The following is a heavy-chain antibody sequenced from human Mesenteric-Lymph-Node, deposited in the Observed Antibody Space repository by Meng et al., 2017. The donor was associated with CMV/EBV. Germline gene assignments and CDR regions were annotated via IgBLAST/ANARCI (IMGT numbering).Heavy chain of an antibody. CDR1: GFTFSSYA. CDR2: ISGSGGTT. CDR3: ATGTYSCSWYYFDY. V-gene: IGHV3-23*01. J-gene: IGHJ4*02. D-gene: IGHD6-13*01. Sequence: GGSLRLSCAASGFTFSSYAMSWVRQAPGKGLEWVSAISGSGGTTYNADSVKGRFTISRDNSKNTLYLQMNSLRAEDTAVYYCATGTYSCSWYYFDYWGQGTLVTVSS.